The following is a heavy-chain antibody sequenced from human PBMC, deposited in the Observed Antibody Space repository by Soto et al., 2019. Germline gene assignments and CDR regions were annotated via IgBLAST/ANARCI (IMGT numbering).Heavy chain of an antibody. V-gene: IGHV1-3*01. Sequence: ASVKVSCKASGYTFTSYAMHWVRQAPGQRLEWMGWINAGNGNTKYSQKFQGRVTITRDTSASTAYMELSSLRSEDTAVYYCARSARFLEWLAYFDYWGQGTLVTVSS. CDR1: GYTFTSYA. J-gene: IGHJ4*02. CDR3: ARSARFLEWLAYFDY. D-gene: IGHD3-3*01. CDR2: INAGNGNT.